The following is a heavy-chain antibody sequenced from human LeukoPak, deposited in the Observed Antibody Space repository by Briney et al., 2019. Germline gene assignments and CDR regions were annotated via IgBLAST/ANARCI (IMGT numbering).Heavy chain of an antibody. Sequence: GGSLRLSCAASGFTFSSYSMNWVRQAPGKGLEWVSSISSSSSYIYYADSVKGRFTISRDNAKNSLYLQMNSLRAEDTAVYYCAGDIVVVPAAMPNPSAYWGQGTLVTVSS. J-gene: IGHJ4*02. D-gene: IGHD2-2*01. CDR3: AGDIVVVPAAMPNPSAY. CDR2: ISSSSSYI. V-gene: IGHV3-21*01. CDR1: GFTFSSYS.